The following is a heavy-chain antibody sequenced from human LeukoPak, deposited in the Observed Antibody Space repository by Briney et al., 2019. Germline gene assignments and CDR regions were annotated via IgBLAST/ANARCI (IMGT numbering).Heavy chain of an antibody. J-gene: IGHJ4*02. D-gene: IGHD3-10*01. V-gene: IGHV3-48*03. CDR2: ISGSGRTI. CDR1: GFTLSSYE. CDR3: ARSTWGSGTGSLIDY. Sequence: GGSLRVSCADSGFTLSSYEINWVRQAPGKGLEWLSIISGSGRTIVYADSVKGRFTISRDNTKNSLWLQMSSLGAEDTAVYDCARSTWGSGTGSLIDYWGQGTLVTVSS.